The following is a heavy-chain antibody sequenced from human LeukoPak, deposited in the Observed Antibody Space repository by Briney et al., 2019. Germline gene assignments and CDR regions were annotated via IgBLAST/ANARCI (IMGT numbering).Heavy chain of an antibody. J-gene: IGHJ4*02. CDR1: GGTFSSYA. D-gene: IGHD3-16*02. CDR3: ARSRRYVWGSYRFDY. Sequence: AASVKVSCKASGGTFSSYAISWVRQAPGQGLEWMGGIIPIFGTANYAQKFQGRVTITADESTSTAYMELSSLRSEDTAVYYCARSRRYVWGSYRFDYWGQGTLVTVSS. CDR2: IIPIFGTA. V-gene: IGHV1-69*13.